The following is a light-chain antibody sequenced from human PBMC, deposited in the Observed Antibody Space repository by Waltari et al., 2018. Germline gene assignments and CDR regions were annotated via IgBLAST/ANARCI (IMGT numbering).Light chain of an antibody. CDR1: DSDVGAYDF. Sequence: QSALTQPASVSGSPGQSITISCSGPDSDVGAYDFVSWYQQNPGQAPHPIIYEVSNRPSGISNRFSASKSGNTAALTISGLQAEDEADYYCSSYTTSSAPGVFGTGTRVTVL. CDR3: SSYTTSSAPGV. CDR2: EVS. J-gene: IGLJ1*01. V-gene: IGLV2-14*01.